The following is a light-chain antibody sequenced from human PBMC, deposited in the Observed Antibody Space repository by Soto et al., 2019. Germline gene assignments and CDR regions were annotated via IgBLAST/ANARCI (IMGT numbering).Light chain of an antibody. CDR3: QYYGGSSRT. Sequence: EIVLTQSPGTLSLSPGERATLSCRASQSVSSNSIAWYRQKPGQAPRLVMYGGFSRPTGIPDRFSGRGSGTDFTLTISRLEPEDFALYYCQYYGGSSRTFGQGTKVEIK. J-gene: IGKJ1*01. CDR1: QSVSSNS. V-gene: IGKV3-20*01. CDR2: GGF.